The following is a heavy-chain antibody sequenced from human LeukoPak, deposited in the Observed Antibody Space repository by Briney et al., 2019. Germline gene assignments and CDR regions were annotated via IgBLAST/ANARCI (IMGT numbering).Heavy chain of an antibody. D-gene: IGHD6-25*01. CDR3: ARDRDRAADCYFDY. V-gene: IGHV3-30-3*01. J-gene: IGHJ4*02. CDR1: GFTFSSYA. Sequence: GGSLRLSCTASGFTFSSYAMHWVRQAPGKGLEWVLVISSDGTNKYYADSVKGRFTISRDNSKNTLYLQMNSLRAEDTALYYCARDRDRAADCYFDYWGQGTLVTVSS. CDR2: ISSDGTNK.